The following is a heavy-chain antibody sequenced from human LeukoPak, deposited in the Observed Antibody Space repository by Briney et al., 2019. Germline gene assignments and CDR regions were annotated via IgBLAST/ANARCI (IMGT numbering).Heavy chain of an antibody. V-gene: IGHV4-59*01. CDR3: ARELERGFGP. J-gene: IGHJ5*02. CDR1: GGSISSYY. D-gene: IGHD1-1*01. Sequence: PSETLSLTCTVSGGSISSYYWSWLRQPPGKGLEWIGYIYYSGSTNYNPSLKSRVTISVDTSKNQFSLKLSSVTAADTAVYYCARELERGFGPWGQGTLVTVSS. CDR2: IYYSGST.